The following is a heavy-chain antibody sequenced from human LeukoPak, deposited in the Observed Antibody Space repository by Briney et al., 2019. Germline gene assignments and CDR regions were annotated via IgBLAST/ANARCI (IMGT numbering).Heavy chain of an antibody. Sequence: GESLKITCKTSGYSFTSYWIGWVRQMPGKGLEWMGIIYPADSDTTYSPSFQGQVTISADKSISTAYLQWSSLKASDTAMYYCARHDLSGSGNYLDYWGQGTLVTVSS. J-gene: IGHJ4*02. CDR3: ARHDLSGSGNYLDY. V-gene: IGHV5-51*01. D-gene: IGHD3-10*01. CDR1: GYSFTSYW. CDR2: IYPADSDT.